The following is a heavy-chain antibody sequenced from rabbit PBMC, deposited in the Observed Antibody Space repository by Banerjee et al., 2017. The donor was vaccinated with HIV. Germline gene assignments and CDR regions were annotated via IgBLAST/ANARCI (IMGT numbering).Heavy chain of an antibody. CDR2: IYTGSGRT. V-gene: IGHV1S40*01. D-gene: IGHD8-1*01. CDR1: GFDISSYH. CDR3: ARDGYAGSSYAEYYFNL. J-gene: IGHJ4*01. Sequence: QSLEESGGDLVKPGASLTLTCTASGFDISSYHMCWVRQAPGKGLEWIGCIYTGSGRTYYASWAKGRFTISKTSSTTVTLQMTSLTAADTATYFCARDGYAGSSYAEYYFNLWGPGTLVTVS.